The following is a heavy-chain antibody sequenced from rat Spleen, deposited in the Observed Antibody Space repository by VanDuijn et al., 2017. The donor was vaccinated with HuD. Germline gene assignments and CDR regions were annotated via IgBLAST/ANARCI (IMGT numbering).Heavy chain of an antibody. CDR2: ITYDGSST. J-gene: IGHJ2*01. V-gene: IGHV5-29*01. CDR1: GFTFSDYY. D-gene: IGHD1-4*01. CDR3: ARPNYPGFNYFDY. Sequence: EVQLVESDGGLVQPGRSLKLSCAASGFTFSDYYMAWVRQAPTKGLEWVATITYDGSSTYYRDSVKSRFTISRDNAKSTLYLQMDSLRSEDTATYYCARPNYPGFNYFDYWGQGVMVTVSS.